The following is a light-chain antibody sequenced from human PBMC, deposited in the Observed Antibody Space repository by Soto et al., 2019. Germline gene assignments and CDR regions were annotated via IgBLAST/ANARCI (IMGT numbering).Light chain of an antibody. Sequence: QSVLTQPHSASGSPGQSVAISCTGTSSDVGASDYVSWYQQHSGKAPKLLLYEVNKRPSGVPDRFSGSKSGNTAALTVSALQADDEADYYCLSHAGSSNVLGTGTKLTVL. CDR1: SSDVGASDY. CDR2: EVN. V-gene: IGLV2-8*01. J-gene: IGLJ1*01. CDR3: LSHAGSSNV.